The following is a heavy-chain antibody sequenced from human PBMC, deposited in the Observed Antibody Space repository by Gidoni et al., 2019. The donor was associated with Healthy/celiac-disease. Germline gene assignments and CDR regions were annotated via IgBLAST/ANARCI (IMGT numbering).Heavy chain of an antibody. CDR2: IIPIFGTA. CDR1: GGTFSSYA. V-gene: IGHV1-69*01. Sequence: QVQLVQSGAAVKKPGSSVKVPCKASGGTFSSYAISCVRQAPGQGLEWMGGIIPIFGTANYAQKFQGRVTITADESTSTAYMELSSLRAEDTAVYYCASLLYGDIVVVPAASSWYFDLWGRGTLVTVSS. J-gene: IGHJ2*01. D-gene: IGHD2-2*01. CDR3: ASLLYGDIVVVPAASSWYFDL.